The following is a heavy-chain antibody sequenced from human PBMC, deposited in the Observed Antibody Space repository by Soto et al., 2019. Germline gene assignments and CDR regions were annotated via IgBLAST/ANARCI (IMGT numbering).Heavy chain of an antibody. J-gene: IGHJ4*02. Sequence: QVQLVESGGGVVQPGRSLRLSCAASGFTFSRYGMHWVRQAPGKGLEWVAVIWYDGSNKYYADSVKGRFTISRDNSKNTLYLQMNSLRAEDTAVYYCARSAAAGTYFDYWGQGTLVTVSS. CDR2: IWYDGSNK. CDR1: GFTFSRYG. CDR3: ARSAAAGTYFDY. V-gene: IGHV3-33*01. D-gene: IGHD6-13*01.